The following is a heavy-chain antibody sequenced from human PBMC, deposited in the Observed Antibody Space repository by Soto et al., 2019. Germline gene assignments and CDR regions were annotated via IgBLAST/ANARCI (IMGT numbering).Heavy chain of an antibody. V-gene: IGHV3-30*18. CDR2: ISYDGSNK. CDR1: GFTFSSYG. J-gene: IGHJ6*02. D-gene: IGHD3-10*01. Sequence: GGSLRLSCAASGFTFSSYGMHWVRQAPGKGLEWVAVISYDGSNKYYADSVKGRFTISRDNSKNTLYLQMNSLRAEDTAVYYCAKAYYGSGSDYYYYYGMDVWGQGTTVTVSS. CDR3: AKAYYGSGSDYYYYYGMDV.